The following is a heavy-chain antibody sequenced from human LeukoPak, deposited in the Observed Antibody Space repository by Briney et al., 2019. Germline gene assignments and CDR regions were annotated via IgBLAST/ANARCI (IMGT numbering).Heavy chain of an antibody. Sequence: GASVKVSCKASGGTFSSYAISWVRQAPGQGLEWMGGIIPIFGTANYAQKFQGRVTITADESTSTAYMELSSLRSEDTAVYYCASSTSATNPGNYYYYYYMDVWGKGTTVTISS. CDR2: IIPIFGTA. CDR3: ASSTSATNPGNYYYYYYMDV. J-gene: IGHJ6*03. D-gene: IGHD2-2*01. V-gene: IGHV1-69*13. CDR1: GGTFSSYA.